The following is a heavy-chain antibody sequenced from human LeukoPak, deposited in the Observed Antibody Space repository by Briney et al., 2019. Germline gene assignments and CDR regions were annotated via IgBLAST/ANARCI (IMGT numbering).Heavy chain of an antibody. CDR1: GGSISSYY. V-gene: IGHV4-59*01. D-gene: IGHD3-16*01. J-gene: IGHJ3*02. CDR2: IYYSGST. CDR3: ARETYAGDAFDI. Sequence: SETLSLTCTVSGGSISSYYWSWIRQPPGKGLEWIGYIYYSGSTNYNPSLKSRVTISVDTSKNQFSLKLSSVTAADTAVYYCARETYAGDAFDIWGQGTMVTVSS.